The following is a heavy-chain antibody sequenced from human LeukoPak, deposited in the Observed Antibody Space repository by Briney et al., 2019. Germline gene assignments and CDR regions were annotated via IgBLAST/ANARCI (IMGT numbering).Heavy chain of an antibody. Sequence: ASAKVSCKASGYTFTTYDINWVRQATGQGLEWMGWINPNSGGTNYAQKFQGRVTMTRDTSISTAYMELSRLRSDDTAVYYCARVHSGYDWDYYYYGMDVWGQGTTVTVYS. J-gene: IGHJ6*02. V-gene: IGHV1-2*02. CDR2: INPNSGGT. CDR1: GYTFTTYD. CDR3: ARVHSGYDWDYYYYGMDV. D-gene: IGHD5-12*01.